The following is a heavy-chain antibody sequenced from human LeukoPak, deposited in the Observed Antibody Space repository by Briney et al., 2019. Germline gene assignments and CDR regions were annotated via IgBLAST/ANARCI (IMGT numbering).Heavy chain of an antibody. CDR2: ISHSGTT. CDR1: DYSISSGYF. J-gene: IGHJ4*02. CDR3: EREGDILGATIDS. D-gene: IGHD1-26*01. Sequence: SETLSLTCVASDYSISSGYFWGWIRRPPGKGLEWIGSISHSGTTYYNPSFKSRVTISLDTSKNQFSLKLKSVTAADTAFYYCEREGDILGATIDSWGQGTLVTVSS. V-gene: IGHV4-38-2*02.